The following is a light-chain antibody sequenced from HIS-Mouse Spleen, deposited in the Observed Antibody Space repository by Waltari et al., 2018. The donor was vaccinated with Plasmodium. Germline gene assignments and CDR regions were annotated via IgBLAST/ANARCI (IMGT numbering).Light chain of an antibody. Sequence: SSELTQDPAVSVALGQTVRITCQGDSLRSFYASWYQQKPGQAPVLCIYGKNNRPPGVPDRFSGSSSGNTASLTITGAQAEDEADYYCNSRDSSGNQYVFGTGTKVTVL. CDR2: GKN. CDR1: SLRSFY. J-gene: IGLJ1*01. V-gene: IGLV3-19*01. CDR3: NSRDSSGNQYV.